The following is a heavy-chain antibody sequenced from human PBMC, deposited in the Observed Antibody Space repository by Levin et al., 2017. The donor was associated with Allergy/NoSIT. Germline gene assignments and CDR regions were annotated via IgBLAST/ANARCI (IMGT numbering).Heavy chain of an antibody. J-gene: IGHJ3*02. CDR3: ARRQLLGDAFDI. V-gene: IGHV5-51*01. D-gene: IGHD2-2*01. CDR2: IYPGDSDT. Sequence: VASVKVSCKGSGYSFTSYWIGWVRQMPGKGLEWMGIIYPGDSDTRYSPSFQGQVTISADKSISTAYLQWSSLKASDTAMYYCARRQLLGDAFDIWGQGTMVTVSS. CDR1: GYSFTSYW.